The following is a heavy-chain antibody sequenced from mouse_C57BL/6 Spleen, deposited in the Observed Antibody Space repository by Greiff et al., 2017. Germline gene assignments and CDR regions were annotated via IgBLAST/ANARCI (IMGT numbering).Heavy chain of an antibody. J-gene: IGHJ4*01. Sequence: VQLQQPGAELVKPGASVKLSCKASGYTFTSYWMHWVKQRPGQGLEWIGMIHPNSGSTNYNEKFKSKATLTVDKSSSTAYMQLSSLTSDDSAVYYCTRSTYDCPYYYAMEYWGQGTSVTVSS. CDR1: GYTFTSYW. CDR2: IHPNSGST. D-gene: IGHD2-4*01. V-gene: IGHV1-64*01. CDR3: TRSTYDCPYYYAMEY.